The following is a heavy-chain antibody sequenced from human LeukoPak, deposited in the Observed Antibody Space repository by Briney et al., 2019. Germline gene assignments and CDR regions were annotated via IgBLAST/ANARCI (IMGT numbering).Heavy chain of an antibody. Sequence: GGSLRLTGTASGFSFSGHWMHWARQLPGKGLVWVSRISPTGSTTSYADSVKGRFTVSRDNAKNTLYLQVNNLRAEDTAVYYCARGPNSNWSGLDFWGQGTLLTVSS. CDR3: ARGPNSNWSGLDF. D-gene: IGHD6-6*01. V-gene: IGHV3-74*01. CDR2: ISPTGSTT. J-gene: IGHJ4*02. CDR1: GFSFSGHW.